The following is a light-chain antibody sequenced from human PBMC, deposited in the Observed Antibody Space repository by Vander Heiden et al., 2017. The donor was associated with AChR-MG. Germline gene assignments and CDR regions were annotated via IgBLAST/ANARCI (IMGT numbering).Light chain of an antibody. J-gene: IGKJ4*01. Sequence: DIQMTQSPSSLSASVGDRVTIICRASQSISSYLNWYQQKPGKAPKLLIYAASSLQSGVPSRFRGSGSGTDFTLTISSLQPEDFATYYCQHRDSTPHTFGGGTKVEIK. CDR2: AAS. CDR1: QSISSY. CDR3: QHRDSTPHT. V-gene: IGKV1-39*01.